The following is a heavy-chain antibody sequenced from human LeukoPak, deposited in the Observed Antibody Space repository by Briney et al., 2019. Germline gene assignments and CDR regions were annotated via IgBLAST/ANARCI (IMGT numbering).Heavy chain of an antibody. D-gene: IGHD2-8*02. V-gene: IGHV3-23*01. J-gene: IGHJ4*02. CDR2: ISGSGDRT. CDR3: AKDSGAILGDY. Sequence: GGSLRLSCAASGFTFSTYAMSWVRQAPGKGLEWVSTISGSGDRTYYADSVKGRFTISKDNSKNTLYLQMNSLRAEDTAVYYCAKDSGAILGDYWGQGTLVTVSS. CDR1: GFTFSTYA.